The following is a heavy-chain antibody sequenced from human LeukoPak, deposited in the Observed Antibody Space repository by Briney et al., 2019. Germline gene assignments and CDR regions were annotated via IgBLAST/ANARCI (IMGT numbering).Heavy chain of an antibody. V-gene: IGHV3-23*01. CDR1: GFTFTRHA. CDR3: AEGGIYGDSGDF. J-gene: IGHJ4*02. D-gene: IGHD4-17*01. Sequence: GGSLRLSCAASGFTFTRHAMSWVRQAPGKGLEWVSGISASGGVTYYAGSVKGRFTISRGNSKSTLDLQMNSLRADDTAVYCAEGGIYGDSGDFWGQGALAIVSS. CDR2: ISASGGVT.